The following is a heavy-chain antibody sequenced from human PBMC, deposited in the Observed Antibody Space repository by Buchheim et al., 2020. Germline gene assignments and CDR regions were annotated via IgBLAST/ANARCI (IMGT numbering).Heavy chain of an antibody. V-gene: IGHV3-48*01. J-gene: IGHJ6*02. Sequence: EVQLVESGGGLVQPGGSLRLSCAASGFTFSSYSMNWVRQAPGKGLEWVSYISSSSSTIYYADSVKGRFTISRDNAKNSLYLQMNSLRAEDTAVYYCARVGFSCSGGSCPGYYGMDVWGQGTT. D-gene: IGHD2-15*01. CDR1: GFTFSSYS. CDR3: ARVGFSCSGGSCPGYYGMDV. CDR2: ISSSSSTI.